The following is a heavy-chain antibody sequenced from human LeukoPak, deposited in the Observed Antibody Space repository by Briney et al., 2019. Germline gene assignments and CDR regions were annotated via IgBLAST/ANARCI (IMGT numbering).Heavy chain of an antibody. V-gene: IGHV4-59*01. D-gene: IGHD3-3*01. CDR1: GGSICSYY. Sequence: SETLSLTCTVSGGSICSYYWSWLRQPPGKGLEWIGYIYYSGSTNYNPSLKSRVTISVDTSKNQFSLKLSSVTAADTAVYYCARGGDFWSGYPDYYFDYWGQGTLVTVSS. CDR3: ARGGDFWSGYPDYYFDY. CDR2: IYYSGST. J-gene: IGHJ4*02.